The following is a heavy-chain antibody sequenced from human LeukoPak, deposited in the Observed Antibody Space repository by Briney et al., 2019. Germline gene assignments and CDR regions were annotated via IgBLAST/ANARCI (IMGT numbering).Heavy chain of an antibody. Sequence: ASVKVSCKVSGYTLTELSMHWVRQAPGKGLEWMGGFDPEDGETIYAQKFQGRVTMTEDTSTDTAYMELSSLRSEDTAVYYCATNHNIAAAGTPFDYWGQGTLVTVSS. D-gene: IGHD6-13*01. CDR1: GYTLTELS. CDR2: FDPEDGET. J-gene: IGHJ4*02. V-gene: IGHV1-24*01. CDR3: ATNHNIAAAGTPFDY.